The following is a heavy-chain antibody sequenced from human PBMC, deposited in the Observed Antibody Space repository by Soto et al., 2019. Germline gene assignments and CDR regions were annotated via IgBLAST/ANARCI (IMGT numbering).Heavy chain of an antibody. J-gene: IGHJ4*02. CDR1: GGSISSGGYY. CDR3: AREGHGDYAFDY. Sequence: PSETLSLTCTVXGGSISSGGYYWSWIRQHPGKGLEWIGYIYYSGSTYYNPSLKSRVTISVDTSKNQFSLKLSSVTAADTAVYYCAREGHGDYAFDYWGQGTLVTVSS. CDR2: IYYSGST. D-gene: IGHD4-17*01. V-gene: IGHV4-31*03.